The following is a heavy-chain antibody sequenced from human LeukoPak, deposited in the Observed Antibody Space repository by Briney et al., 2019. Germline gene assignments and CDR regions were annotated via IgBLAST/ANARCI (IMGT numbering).Heavy chain of an antibody. CDR1: GFTFSSYW. CDR2: INTDGSRI. D-gene: IGHD3-3*01. Sequence: SGGSLRLSCAASGFTFSSYWMHWVRQAPGKGLVWVSRINTDGSRISYADSVKGRFTISRDNAKNTLYLQMNSLRAEDTAVYYCARVLQGEWFFDYWGQGALVTVSS. V-gene: IGHV3-74*01. CDR3: ARVLQGEWFFDY. J-gene: IGHJ4*02.